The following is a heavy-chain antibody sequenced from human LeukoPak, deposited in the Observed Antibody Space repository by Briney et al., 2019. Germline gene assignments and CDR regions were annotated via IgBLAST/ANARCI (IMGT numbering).Heavy chain of an antibody. CDR1: GFTFGDYV. CDR2: ISGGTT. Sequence: PPGGSLRLSCTASGFTFGDYVMSWFRQAPGKGLEWIGFISGGTTEYAASVKGRFTISRDDSTSIAYLQMNSLTTEDTAVYYCSRGSGWLSVYWGQGTLVTVSS. V-gene: IGHV3-49*03. D-gene: IGHD6-19*01. J-gene: IGHJ4*02. CDR3: SRGSGWLSVY.